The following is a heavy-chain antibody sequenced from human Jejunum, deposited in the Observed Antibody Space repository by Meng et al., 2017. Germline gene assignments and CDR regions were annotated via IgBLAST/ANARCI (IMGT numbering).Heavy chain of an antibody. D-gene: IGHD1-14*01. Sequence: QVQRQESVPGLVKPSGTLSLTFTVSGVSTTAPFYWTWIRQAPGKGLEWIGEVWPSGATYYNPSLSSRITISIDTSNNQFSLEVAFLTAADTAVYYCARAIRERYFDSWGQGTLVTVSS. CDR3: ARAIRERYFDS. CDR1: GVSTTAPFY. J-gene: IGHJ4*02. V-gene: IGHV4-4*02. CDR2: VWPSGAT.